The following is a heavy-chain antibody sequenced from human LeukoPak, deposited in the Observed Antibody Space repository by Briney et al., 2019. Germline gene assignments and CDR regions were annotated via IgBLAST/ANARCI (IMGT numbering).Heavy chain of an antibody. Sequence: GGSLRLSCAASGFTFSSYSMNWVRQAPGKGLEWVSSISSSSSYIYYADSVKGRFTISRDNAKNSLYLQMNSLRAEDTAVYYCARVGQLERRETFDIWGQGTMVTVSS. V-gene: IGHV3-21*04. CDR3: ARVGQLERRETFDI. CDR1: GFTFSSYS. CDR2: ISSSSSYI. D-gene: IGHD1-1*01. J-gene: IGHJ3*02.